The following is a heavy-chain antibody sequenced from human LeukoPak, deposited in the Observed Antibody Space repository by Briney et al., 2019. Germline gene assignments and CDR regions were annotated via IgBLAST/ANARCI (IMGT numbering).Heavy chain of an antibody. Sequence: SVKVSCKASGGTXSSYAISWVRQAPGQGLEWMGGIIPIFGTANYAQKFQGRVTITADESTSTAYMELSSLRSEDTAVYHCAGEGAPYDSSGFFDYWGQGTLVTVSS. J-gene: IGHJ4*02. D-gene: IGHD3-22*01. CDR3: AGEGAPYDSSGFFDY. CDR2: IIPIFGTA. CDR1: GGTXSSYA. V-gene: IGHV1-69*13.